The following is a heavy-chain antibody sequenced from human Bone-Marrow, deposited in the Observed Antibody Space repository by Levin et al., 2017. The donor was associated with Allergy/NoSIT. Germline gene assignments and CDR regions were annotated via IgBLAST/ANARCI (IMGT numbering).Heavy chain of an antibody. V-gene: IGHV3-15*01. CDR3: TAGIPTVWSGYYTGYYYYMDV. J-gene: IGHJ6*03. CDR2: IKSEPDGGTT. Sequence: GGSLRLSCAASGFTFSNARMSWVRQAPGKGLEWVGRIKSEPDGGTTDYAAPVKGRFTISRDDSKDMLYLQMNSLKTEDAAMYYCTAGIPTVWSGYYTGYYYYMDVWGKGTTVTVSS. CDR1: GFTFSNAR. D-gene: IGHD3-3*01.